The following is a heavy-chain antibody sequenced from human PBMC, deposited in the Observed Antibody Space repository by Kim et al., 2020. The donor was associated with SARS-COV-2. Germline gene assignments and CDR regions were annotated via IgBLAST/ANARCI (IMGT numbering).Heavy chain of an antibody. CDR3: TTETGSSWYDY. CDR1: GFTFSNAW. V-gene: IGHV3-15*01. D-gene: IGHD6-13*01. J-gene: IGHJ4*02. CDR2: IKSKTDGGKT. Sequence: GGSLRLSCAASGFTFSNAWMSWVRQAPGKGLEWVGRIKSKTDGGKTDYAAPVKGRFTISRDDSKNTLYLQMNSLKTEDTAVYYCTTETGSSWYDYWGQGTLVTLSS.